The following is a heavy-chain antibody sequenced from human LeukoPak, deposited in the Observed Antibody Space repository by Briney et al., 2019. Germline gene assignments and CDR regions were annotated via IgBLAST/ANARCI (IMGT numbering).Heavy chain of an antibody. J-gene: IGHJ6*04. CDR2: ISSSGSTI. V-gene: IGHV3-48*04. Sequence: GGSLRLSCAASGFTFGSYSMSWVRQAPGKGLEWVSYISSSGSTIYYADSVKGRFTISGDNAKNSLYLQMNSLRAEDTAVYYCAELGITMIGGVWGKGTTVTISS. D-gene: IGHD3-10*02. CDR1: GFTFGSYS. CDR3: AELGITMIGGV.